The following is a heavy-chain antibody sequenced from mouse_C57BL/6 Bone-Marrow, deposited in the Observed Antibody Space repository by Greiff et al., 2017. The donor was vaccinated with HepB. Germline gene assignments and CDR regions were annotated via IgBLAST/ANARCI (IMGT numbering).Heavy chain of an antibody. J-gene: IGHJ2*01. CDR3: ARQLRLLYFDY. Sequence: QVQLQQSGAELARPGASVKLSCKASGYTFTSYGISWVKQRTGQGLEWIGEIYPRSGNTYYNEKFKGKATLTADKSSSTAYMELRSLTSEDSAVYFCARQLRLLYFDYWGQGTTLTVSS. D-gene: IGHD3-2*02. CDR1: GYTFTSYG. V-gene: IGHV1-81*01. CDR2: IYPRSGNT.